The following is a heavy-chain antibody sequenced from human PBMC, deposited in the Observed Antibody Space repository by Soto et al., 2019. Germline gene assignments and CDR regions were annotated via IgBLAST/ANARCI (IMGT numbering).Heavy chain of an antibody. V-gene: IGHV4-59*01. J-gene: IGHJ5*02. CDR1: GGSISSYY. Sequence: PSETLSLTCTVSGGSISSYYWSCIRQPPGKGLEWIGYIYYSGSTNYNPSLKSRVTISVDTSKNQFSLKLSSVTAADTAVYYCARYTDNATGAYNWFEPWGQGTMVTVSS. CDR3: ARYTDNATGAYNWFEP. CDR2: IYYSGST. D-gene: IGHD1-26*01.